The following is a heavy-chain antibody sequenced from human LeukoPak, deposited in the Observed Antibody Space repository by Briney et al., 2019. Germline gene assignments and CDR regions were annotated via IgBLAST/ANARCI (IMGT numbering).Heavy chain of an antibody. CDR2: IIPIFGTA. D-gene: IGHD6-13*01. V-gene: IGHV1-69*05. CDR1: GGTFSSYA. Sequence: GSSVKVSCKACGGTFSSYAISWVRQAPGQGLEWMGGIIPIFGTANYAQKFHGRLTITTDESPSTAYMELSSLRSEDTAVYYCARAMSIAAAGDFDYWGQGTLVTVSS. CDR3: ARAMSIAAAGDFDY. J-gene: IGHJ4*02.